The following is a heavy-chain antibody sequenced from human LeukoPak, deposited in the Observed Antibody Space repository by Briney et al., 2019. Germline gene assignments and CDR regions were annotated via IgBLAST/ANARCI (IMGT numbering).Heavy chain of an antibody. Sequence: GASVKVSCKASGGTFSSYAISWVRQAPGQGLEWMGRIIPILGIANYAQKFQGRVTITADTSTSTAYMELSSPRSEDTAVYYCARGSSSGYYNNFDYWGQGTLVTVSS. V-gene: IGHV1-69*04. CDR2: IIPILGIA. CDR1: GGTFSSYA. CDR3: ARGSSSGYYNNFDY. D-gene: IGHD3-22*01. J-gene: IGHJ4*02.